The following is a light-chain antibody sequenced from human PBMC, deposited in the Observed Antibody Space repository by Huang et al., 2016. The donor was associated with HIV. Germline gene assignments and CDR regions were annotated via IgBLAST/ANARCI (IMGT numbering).Light chain of an antibody. J-gene: IGKJ2*01. V-gene: IGKV3-20*01. CDR3: QQYGNYLET. CDR1: QSVSSNY. CDR2: GAS. Sequence: DIVLTQSPGTLSLSPGERATLSCRASQSVSSNYLAWYQQKPGQAPRLLIYGASSRATGIPDRFSGSWSGTDFTLTITRLEPEDFAVYYCQQYGNYLETFGQGTNLEIK.